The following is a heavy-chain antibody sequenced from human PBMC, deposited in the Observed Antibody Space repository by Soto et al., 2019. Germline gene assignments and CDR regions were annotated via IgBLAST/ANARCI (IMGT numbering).Heavy chain of an antibody. CDR2: IYSGSST. Sequence: GWSLRLCCASSGFTVSSNYMSWVRKAPGKGLEWVSVIYSGSSTYYADSVKGRLTISRDNAKNTLYLQMDSLRAEDTAVYYCVRDDFGLGIDYWGLGTLVTVSS. V-gene: IGHV3-66*01. D-gene: IGHD1-26*01. CDR1: GFTVSSNY. J-gene: IGHJ4*01. CDR3: VRDDFGLGIDY.